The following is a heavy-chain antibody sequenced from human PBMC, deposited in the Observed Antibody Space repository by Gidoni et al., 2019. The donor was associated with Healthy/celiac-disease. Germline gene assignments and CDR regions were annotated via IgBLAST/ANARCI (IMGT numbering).Heavy chain of an antibody. D-gene: IGHD4-17*01. Sequence: EVQLVESGGGLIQPGGSLRLSCAAAGFNVSKNYMKWVRQGPGKWLQWPSVIYSGGRYYADTVNGRSTISRDNSKNTLYLQMNSLRAEDTAVYYCARGDNYGGTPRDGDHFDYWGQGTLVTVSS. V-gene: IGHV3-53*01. J-gene: IGHJ4*02. CDR2: IYSGGR. CDR3: ARGDNYGGTPRDGDHFDY. CDR1: GFNVSKNY.